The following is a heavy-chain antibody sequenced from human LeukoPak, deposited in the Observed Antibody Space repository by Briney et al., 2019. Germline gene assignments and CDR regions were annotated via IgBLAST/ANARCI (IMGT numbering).Heavy chain of an antibody. CDR3: AGDRSGSIKWFDP. CDR2: INPNSGGT. CDR1: GYTFTGYY. V-gene: IGHV1-2*02. Sequence: ASVKVSCKASGYTFTGYYIHWVRQAPGQGLEWMGWINPNSGGTNYAQKLQGRVTMTTDTSTSTAYMELRSLRSDDTAVYYCAGDRSGSIKWFDPWGQGTLVTVSS. J-gene: IGHJ5*02. D-gene: IGHD1-26*01.